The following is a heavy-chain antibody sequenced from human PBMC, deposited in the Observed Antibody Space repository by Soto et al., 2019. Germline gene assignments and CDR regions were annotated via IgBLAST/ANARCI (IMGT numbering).Heavy chain of an antibody. CDR1: CYTFTRYG. CDR2: ISAYNGNT. Sequence: GASVKVSFMASCYTFTRYGISCVRQARGQLLDWMGWISAYNGNTNYAQNLQGRVTMTTDTSTSTAYMELRSLRSDDTAVYYCARDYLVGATPPRGTMMVEYFQHWGQGTLVTVSS. D-gene: IGHD1-26*01. V-gene: IGHV1-18*04. J-gene: IGHJ1*01. CDR3: ARDYLVGATPPRGTMMVEYFQH.